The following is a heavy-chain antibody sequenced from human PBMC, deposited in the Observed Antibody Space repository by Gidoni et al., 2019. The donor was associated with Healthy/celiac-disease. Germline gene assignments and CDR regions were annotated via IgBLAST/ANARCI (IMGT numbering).Heavy chain of an antibody. CDR3: ARDPPMGCSGGSCYSPRFYYYGMDV. CDR2: IYSGGST. CDR1: GFTVSSNY. Sequence: EVQPVESGGGLIQPGGSLRLSCAASGFTVSSNYMSWVRQTPGKGLEWVSVIYSGGSTYYADSVKGRFTISRDNAKNTLYLQMNSLRAEDTAVYYCARDPPMGCSGGSCYSPRFYYYGMDVWGQGTTVTVSS. D-gene: IGHD2-15*01. J-gene: IGHJ6*02. V-gene: IGHV3-53*01.